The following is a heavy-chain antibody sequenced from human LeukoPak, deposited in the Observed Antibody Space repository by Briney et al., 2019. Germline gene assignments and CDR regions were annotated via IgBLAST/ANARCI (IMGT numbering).Heavy chain of an antibody. V-gene: IGHV4-39*01. Sequence: PSETLSLTCTISGDSISSSIYYWGWIRQPPGMGLEWIGSVYYSGSTYYNPSLKSRVTISVATSKIQFSLRLTSVTAADTAVYYCAEGVRGIEYFAYWGQGILVTVSS. CDR3: AEGVRGIEYFAY. J-gene: IGHJ4*02. CDR2: VYYSGST. D-gene: IGHD3-10*01. CDR1: GDSISSSIYY.